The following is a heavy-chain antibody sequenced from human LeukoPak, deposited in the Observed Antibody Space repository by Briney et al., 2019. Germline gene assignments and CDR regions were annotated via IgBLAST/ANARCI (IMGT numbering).Heavy chain of an antibody. D-gene: IGHD2-15*01. CDR3: ARERYCTGGTCYSDNWFDP. J-gene: IGHJ5*02. CDR2: IYYSGST. Sequence: SETLSRTRTVSGGSIISGDYYWSWVRQPPGKGLEWIGHIYYSGSTSYNPSLKSRLTISVDTSKNQFSLKLSSVTAADTAVYYCARERYCTGGTCYSDNWFDPWGQGTLVTVSS. CDR1: GGSIISGDYY. V-gene: IGHV4-30-4*01.